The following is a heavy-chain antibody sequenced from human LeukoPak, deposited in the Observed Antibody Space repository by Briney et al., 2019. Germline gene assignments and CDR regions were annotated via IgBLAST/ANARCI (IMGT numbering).Heavy chain of an antibody. CDR2: ISSSSSYI. CDR1: GFTFSSYS. J-gene: IGHJ4*02. Sequence: GGSLRLSCAASGFTFSSYSMNWVRQAPGKGLEWVTSISSSSSYIYYADSVKGRFTISRDNAKNSLYLQMNSLRAEDTAVYYSARDSVVVVASYVFDYWGQGTLVTVSS. V-gene: IGHV3-21*01. CDR3: ARDSVVVVASYVFDY. D-gene: IGHD2-15*01.